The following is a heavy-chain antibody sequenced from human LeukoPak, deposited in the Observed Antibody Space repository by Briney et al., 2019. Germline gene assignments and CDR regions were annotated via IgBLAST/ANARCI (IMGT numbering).Heavy chain of an antibody. D-gene: IGHD3-3*01. CDR2: IIPILGIA. CDR3: ASYFWSGYYYDY. CDR1: GGTFSSYT. J-gene: IGHJ4*02. Sequence: PVKVSCKASGGTFSSYTISWVRQAPGQGLEWMGRIIPILGIANYAQKFQGRVTITADKSTSTAYMELSSLRSEDTAVYYCASYFWSGYYYDYWGQGTLVTVSS. V-gene: IGHV1-69*02.